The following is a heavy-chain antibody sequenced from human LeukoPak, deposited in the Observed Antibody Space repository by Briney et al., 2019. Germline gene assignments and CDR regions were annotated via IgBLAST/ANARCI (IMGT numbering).Heavy chain of an antibody. Sequence: SETLSLTCTVSGGSISSYYWSWIRQPPGKGLEWIGYIYNSGNTNYNPSLKSRVTISVDTSKNQFSLKLSSVTAADTAVYYCARAYDSSGYFFDYWGQGTLVTVSS. CDR1: GGSISSYY. V-gene: IGHV4-4*08. CDR2: IYNSGNT. J-gene: IGHJ4*02. D-gene: IGHD3-22*01. CDR3: ARAYDSSGYFFDY.